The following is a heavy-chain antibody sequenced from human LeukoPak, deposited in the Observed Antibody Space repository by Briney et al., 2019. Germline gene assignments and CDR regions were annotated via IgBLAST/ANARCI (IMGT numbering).Heavy chain of an antibody. J-gene: IGHJ4*02. CDR2: INPNSGGT. D-gene: IGHD3-10*01. Sequence: ASVKVSCKASGYTFTAYNMHWVRQAAGQAPGWMGWINPNSGGTNYAQKFQGRVTMTEDTSTDTAYMELSSLRSEDTAVYYCALGRYYGSGSYSHTTRFDYWGQGTLVTVSS. V-gene: IGHV1-2*02. CDR1: GYTFTAYN. CDR3: ALGRYYGSGSYSHTTRFDY.